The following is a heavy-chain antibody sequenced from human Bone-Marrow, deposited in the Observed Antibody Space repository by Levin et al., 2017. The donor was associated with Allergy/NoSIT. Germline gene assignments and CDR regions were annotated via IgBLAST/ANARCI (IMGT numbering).Heavy chain of an antibody. CDR2: ISGTGSSS. J-gene: IGHJ6*02. V-gene: IGHV3-23*01. CDR3: AKELAAVGYYYYGVDV. CDR1: GFPFGSYA. Sequence: WGSLRLSCSSSGFPFGSYAMNWVRQAPGRGLEWVSVISGTGSSSYYADSVKGRFTISRDNARKTLYLQMNSLRDEDTAVYYCAKELAAVGYYYYGVDVWGQGTTVTVSS. D-gene: IGHD6-13*01.